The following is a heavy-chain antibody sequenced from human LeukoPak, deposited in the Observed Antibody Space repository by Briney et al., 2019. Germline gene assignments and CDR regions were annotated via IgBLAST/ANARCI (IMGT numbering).Heavy chain of an antibody. CDR3: ARGTVSRGFDP. CDR2: IYYSGST. V-gene: IGHV4-39*07. J-gene: IGHJ5*02. Sequence: PSETLSLTCTVSGGSISSSSYYWGWIRQPPGKGLEWIGSIYYSGSTYYNPSLKSRVTISVDTSKNQFSLKLSSVTAADTAVYYCARGTVSRGFDPWGQGTLVTVSS. CDR1: GGSISSSSYY. D-gene: IGHD1-1*01.